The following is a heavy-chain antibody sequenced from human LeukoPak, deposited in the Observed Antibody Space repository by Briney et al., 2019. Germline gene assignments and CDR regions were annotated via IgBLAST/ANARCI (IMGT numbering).Heavy chain of an antibody. V-gene: IGHV4-59*12. J-gene: IGHJ4*02. CDR3: ARAVGVGATTRSSYFDY. Sequence: PSPTLSLTCSVSGASIGSTYWGSVSQPPGKWLGWGGYIYFSGRTTSSPSLKSRPTMSVDTSTNQFSLKLLSLPAAHPAVTYRARAVGVGATTRSSYFDYWGQGTLVTVSS. D-gene: IGHD1-26*01. CDR2: IYFSGRT. CDR1: GASIGSTY.